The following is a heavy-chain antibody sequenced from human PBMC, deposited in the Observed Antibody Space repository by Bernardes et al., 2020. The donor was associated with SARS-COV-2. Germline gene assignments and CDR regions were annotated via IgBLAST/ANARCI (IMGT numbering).Heavy chain of an antibody. CDR1: GFTFSTYS. J-gene: IGHJ3*02. V-gene: IGHV3-48*04. CDR3: AKDDVVYVSSPWCDTFDI. CDR2: ISSNSDTI. Sequence: GGSLRLSCAASGFTFSTYSMNWIRQAPGKGLEWLSYISSNSDTINYADSVKGRFTISRDNAKNSLYLQMNSLRAEDTAVYYCAKDDVVYVSSPWCDTFDIWGQGTMVTVSS. D-gene: IGHD2-8*01.